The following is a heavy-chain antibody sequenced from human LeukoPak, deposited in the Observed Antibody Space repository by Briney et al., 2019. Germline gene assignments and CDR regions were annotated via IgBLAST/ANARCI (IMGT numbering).Heavy chain of an antibody. CDR1: GYTFTGYY. CDR2: INPSGGST. V-gene: IGHV1-46*01. Sequence: ASVKVSCKASGYTFTGYYMHWVRQAPGQGLEWMGIINPSGGSTSYAQKFQGRVTMTRDTSTSTVYMELSSLRSEDTAVYYCARQGGAGSSSSSGKFDYWGQGTLVTVSS. J-gene: IGHJ4*02. CDR3: ARQGGAGSSSSSGKFDY. D-gene: IGHD6-6*01.